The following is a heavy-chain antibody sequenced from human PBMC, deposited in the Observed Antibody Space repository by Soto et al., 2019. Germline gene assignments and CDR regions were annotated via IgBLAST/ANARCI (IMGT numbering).Heavy chain of an antibody. Sequence: GGSLRLSCAASGFTFSSYAMRWVRQAPGKGLEWVSAISGSGGSTYYADSVKGRFNISRDNSKKTLYLQMNSLRAEDTAVYYCAKAARRGGNCGGVCAAFDIWGQGTMVTVSS. CDR2: ISGSGGST. J-gene: IGHJ3*02. CDR1: GFTFSSYA. D-gene: IGHD2-21*02. CDR3: AKAARRGGNCGGVCAAFDI. V-gene: IGHV3-23*01.